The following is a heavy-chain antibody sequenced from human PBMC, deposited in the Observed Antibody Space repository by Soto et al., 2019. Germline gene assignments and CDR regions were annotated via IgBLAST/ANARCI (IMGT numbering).Heavy chain of an antibody. V-gene: IGHV1-3*01. CDR3: ARGKGMEANYYYHGMDV. CDR1: GYSFTTYA. CDR2: INGGNVNT. J-gene: IGHJ6*02. D-gene: IGHD1-1*01. Sequence: QVQVVQSGAEVKKPGASVKISCKASGYSFTTYAMHWVRQDPGQRLEWMAWINGGNVNTKYSQKFQDRVTITRYTSANIADMELSSLRSEDSAVYYCARGKGMEANYYYHGMDVWCQGTTVSVSS.